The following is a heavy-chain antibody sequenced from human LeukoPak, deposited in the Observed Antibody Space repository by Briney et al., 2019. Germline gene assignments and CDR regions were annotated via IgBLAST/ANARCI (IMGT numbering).Heavy chain of an antibody. CDR3: ASSRCMLYRGCGYFDY. V-gene: IGHV4-34*01. CDR2: INHSGST. CDR1: GGSISSYY. D-gene: IGHD2-8*01. Sequence: SETLSLTCTVSGGSISSYYWSWIRQPPGKGLEWIGEINHSGSTNYNPSLKSRVTISVDTSKNQFSLKLSSVTAADTAVYYCASSRCMLYRGCGYFDYWGQGTLVTVSS. J-gene: IGHJ4*02.